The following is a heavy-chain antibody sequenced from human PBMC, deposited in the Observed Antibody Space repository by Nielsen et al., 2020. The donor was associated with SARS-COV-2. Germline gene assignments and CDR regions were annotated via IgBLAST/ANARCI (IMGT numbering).Heavy chain of an antibody. CDR1: GYSVRSGDY. D-gene: IGHD2-15*01. CDR3: ASYVFLGRLLY. V-gene: IGHV4-38-2*02. Sequence: SETLSLTCTVSGYSVRSGDYRGWFRQPPGQGLEWIGSIFHAGSNYYNPSLQSPVIISLDTYKNQFSMKLTSVTAADTAMYYCASYVFLGRLLYWGRGTPVTVTS. CDR2: IFHAGSN. J-gene: IGHJ4*02.